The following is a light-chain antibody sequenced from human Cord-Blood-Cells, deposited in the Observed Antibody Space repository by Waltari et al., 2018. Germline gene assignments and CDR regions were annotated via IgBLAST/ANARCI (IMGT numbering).Light chain of an antibody. CDR2: AAS. Sequence: DIQMTQPPSSLSASVGYRVTITCRASQSISSYLNWYQQKPGKAPKPLIYAASSLQSGVPSRFSGSGSGTDFTLTISSLQPEDFATYYCQQSYSTLPLTFGGGTKVEIK. CDR1: QSISSY. CDR3: QQSYSTLPLT. J-gene: IGKJ4*01. V-gene: IGKV1-39*01.